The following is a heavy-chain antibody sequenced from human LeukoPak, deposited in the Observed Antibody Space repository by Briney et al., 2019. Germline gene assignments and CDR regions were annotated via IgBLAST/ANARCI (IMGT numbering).Heavy chain of an antibody. CDR3: ARHSRNYDYVWGSYRPASYYYYYMDV. D-gene: IGHD3-16*02. CDR2: INHSGST. V-gene: IGHV4-34*01. J-gene: IGHJ6*03. Sequence: PSETLSLTCAVYGGSFSGYYWSWIRQPPGKGLEWIGEINHSGSTNYNPSLKSRVTISVDTSKNQFSLKLSSVTAADTAVYYCARHSRNYDYVWGSYRPASYYYYYMDVWGKGTTVTISS. CDR1: GGSFSGYY.